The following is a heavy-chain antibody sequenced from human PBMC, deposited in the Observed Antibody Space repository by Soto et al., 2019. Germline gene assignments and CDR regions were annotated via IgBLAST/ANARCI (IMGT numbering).Heavy chain of an antibody. V-gene: IGHV3-33*01. D-gene: IGHD5-18*01. J-gene: IGHJ4*02. CDR3: ARDRNLPLYSYGYVAWYFDY. Sequence: GGSLRLSCAASGFTFSSYGMHWVRQAPGKGLEWVAVIWYDGSNKYYADSVKGRFTISRDNSKNTLYLQMNSLRAEDTAVYYCARDRNLPLYSYGYVAWYFDYWGQGTLVTVSS. CDR2: IWYDGSNK. CDR1: GFTFSSYG.